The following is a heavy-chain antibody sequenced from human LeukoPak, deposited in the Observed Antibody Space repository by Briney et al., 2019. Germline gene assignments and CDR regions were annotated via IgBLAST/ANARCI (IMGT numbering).Heavy chain of an antibody. D-gene: IGHD1-26*01. V-gene: IGHV4-4*02. Sequence: SETLSLTCGVSGGSITIRDCWSWVRQPPGKGLEWIGEICLDGRIHYTPSLKRRISISIDRSKDQFSLNLISVAVADTAIYFCPSQGGLRNDFWGQGTLVTVSS. CDR1: GGSITIRDC. CDR3: PSQGGLRNDF. CDR2: ICLDGRI. J-gene: IGHJ4*02.